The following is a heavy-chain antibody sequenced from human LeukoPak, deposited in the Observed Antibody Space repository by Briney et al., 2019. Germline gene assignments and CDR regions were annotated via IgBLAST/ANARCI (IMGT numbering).Heavy chain of an antibody. D-gene: IGHD6-13*01. CDR3: ARDVGIGYGPNCFDY. V-gene: IGHV1-2*04. CDR1: GYTITGYY. CDR2: INPNSGGT. J-gene: IGHJ4*02. Sequence: ASVKVSCKASGYTITGYYMHWVRQAPGQGLEWMGWINPNSGGTNYAQKFQGWVTMTRDTSISTAYMELSRLRSDDTAVYYCARDVGIGYGPNCFDYWGQGTLVTVSS.